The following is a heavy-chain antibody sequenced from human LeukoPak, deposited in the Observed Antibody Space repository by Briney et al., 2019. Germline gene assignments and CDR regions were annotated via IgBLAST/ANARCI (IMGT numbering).Heavy chain of an antibody. V-gene: IGHV4-39*01. Sequence: PSETLSLTCTVSGGSISSSTYYWGWIRQPPGKGLEWIGSIYYSGSTSYNPSLKGRVTISVDTSKNQFSLKLDSVTAADTAVYHCARNASNSGTSYFDYWGQGTLITVSS. CDR2: IYYSGST. J-gene: IGHJ4*02. CDR1: GGSISSSTYY. D-gene: IGHD1-26*01. CDR3: ARNASNSGTSYFDY.